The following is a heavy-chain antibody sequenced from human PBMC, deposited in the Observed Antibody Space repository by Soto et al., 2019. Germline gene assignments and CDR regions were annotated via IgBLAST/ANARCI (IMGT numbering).Heavy chain of an antibody. CDR2: ISGTGDSS. J-gene: IGHJ4*02. V-gene: IGHV3-23*01. D-gene: IGHD3-10*01. CDR1: GFTFGSYA. CDR3: AKDNGNYGSGSFSH. Sequence: EVQLLESGGGLVQPGGSLRLSCAASGFTFGSYAMSWVRQAPGKGLEWVSLISGTGDSSEYANSVKGRFTISRDYSTTTVFLQMNSLRAEDTAVYFCAKDNGNYGSGSFSHWGQGTLVTVSS.